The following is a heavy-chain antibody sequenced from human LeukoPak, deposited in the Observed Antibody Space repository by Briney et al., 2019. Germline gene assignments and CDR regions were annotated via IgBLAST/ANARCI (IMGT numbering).Heavy chain of an antibody. CDR3: ARAPSGVGAPYYFDY. J-gene: IGHJ4*02. D-gene: IGHD1-26*01. CDR1: GGSISSSSYY. V-gene: IGHV4-39*07. CDR2: IYYSGST. Sequence: SETLSLACTVSGGSISSSSYYWGCIRQPPGKGLERIGSIYYSGSTYYNPSLKSRVTISVDTSKNQFSLKLSSVTAADTAVYYCARAPSGVGAPYYFDYWGQGTLVTVSS.